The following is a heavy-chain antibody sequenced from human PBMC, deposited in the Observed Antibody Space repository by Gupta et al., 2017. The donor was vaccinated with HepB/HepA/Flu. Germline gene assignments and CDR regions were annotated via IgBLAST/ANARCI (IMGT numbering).Heavy chain of an antibody. J-gene: IGHJ5*02. CDR1: GGSISGYY. Sequence: QVQLQESGPGLVKPSETLSLTCTVSGGSISGYYWSWVRQPPGKGLEWIVYIRDIGNTNSNASVKSRVTISKHPSKNEFSLKLSSVTAADTAVYYGARHRIDTYGFQNDWESWGQGTLVTVSS. CDR2: IRDIGNT. CDR3: ARHRIDTYGFQNDWES. V-gene: IGHV4-59*08. D-gene: IGHD2-21*01.